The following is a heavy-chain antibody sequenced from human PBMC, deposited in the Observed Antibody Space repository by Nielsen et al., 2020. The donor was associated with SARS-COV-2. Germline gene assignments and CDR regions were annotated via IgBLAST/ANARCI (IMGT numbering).Heavy chain of an antibody. CDR3: TRDDFWSGYHDY. CDR2: IRSKAYGGTT. CDR1: GFSFNNYA. V-gene: IGHV3-49*04. Sequence: GGSLRLSCAASGFSFNNYAMSWVRQAPGKGLEWVGFIRSKAYGGTTEYAASVKGRFTISRDDSKSIAYLQMNSLKTEDTAVYYCTRDDFWSGYHDYWGQGTLVTVSS. J-gene: IGHJ4*02. D-gene: IGHD3-3*01.